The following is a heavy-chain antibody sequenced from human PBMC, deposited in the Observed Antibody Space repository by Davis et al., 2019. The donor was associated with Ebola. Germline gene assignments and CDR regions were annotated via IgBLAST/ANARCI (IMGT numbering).Heavy chain of an antibody. D-gene: IGHD3-9*01. V-gene: IGHV4-59*12. CDR2: IYYSGSN. Sequence: SETLSLTCTVSGRSISSYYWSWIRQPPGKGLEWIGYIYYSGSNNYHPSLKSRVTISVDTSKNQFSLKLSSVTAADTAVYYCARGKELRYFACMDVWGQGTTVTVSS. CDR3: ARGKELRYFACMDV. CDR1: GRSISSYY. J-gene: IGHJ6*02.